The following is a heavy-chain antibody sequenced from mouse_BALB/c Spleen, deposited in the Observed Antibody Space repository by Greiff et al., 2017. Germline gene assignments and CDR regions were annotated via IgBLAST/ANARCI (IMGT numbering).Heavy chain of an antibody. J-gene: IGHJ2*01. Sequence: EVKLVESGGGLVQPGGSRKLSCAASGFTFSSFGMHWVRQAPEKGLEWVAYISSGSSTIYYADTVKGRFTISRDNPKNTLFLQMTSLRSEDTAMYYCATGPRNYFDYWGKGTTLTVSS. CDR3: ATGPRNYFDY. CDR1: GFTFSSFG. V-gene: IGHV5-17*02. D-gene: IGHD4-1*01. CDR2: ISSGSSTI.